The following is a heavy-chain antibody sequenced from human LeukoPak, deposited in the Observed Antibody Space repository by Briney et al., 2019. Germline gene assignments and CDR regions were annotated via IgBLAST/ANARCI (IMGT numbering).Heavy chain of an antibody. V-gene: IGHV4-59*08. J-gene: IGHJ4*02. CDR2: IYYSGST. D-gene: IGHD3-3*01. Sequence: PSETLSLTCTVSGGSISSYYWSWIRQPPGKGLEWIGYIYYSGSTNYNPSLKSRVTISVDTSKNQFSLKLSSVTAADTAVYYCAKRQDFGVVTLRNYYFDYWGQGTLVTVSS. CDR3: AKRQDFGVVTLRNYYFDY. CDR1: GGSISSYY.